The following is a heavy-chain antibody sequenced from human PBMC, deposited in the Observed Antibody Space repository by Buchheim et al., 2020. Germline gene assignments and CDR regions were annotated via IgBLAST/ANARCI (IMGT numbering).Heavy chain of an antibody. CDR1: GFTFSSYS. D-gene: IGHD5-12*01. J-gene: IGHJ4*02. CDR2: ISSSSSTI. CDR3: ATGGYSGYFHY. V-gene: IGHV3-48*01. Sequence: EVQLVESGGGLVQPGGSLRLSCAASGFTFSSYSMSWVRQAPGKGLEWISYISSSSSTIYYADSVEGRFTIPRDNAKNSLYLQMNSLRAEDTAVYYCATGGYSGYFHYWGQGTL.